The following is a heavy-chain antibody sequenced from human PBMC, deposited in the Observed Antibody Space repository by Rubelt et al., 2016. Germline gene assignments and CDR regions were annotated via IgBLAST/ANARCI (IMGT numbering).Heavy chain of an antibody. CDR2: IYYSGST. Sequence: VQLQESGPGLVKPSETLSLTCTVSGGSISSSSYYWGWIRQPPGKGLEWIGSIYYSGSTYYNPSLKSRVTISVDTSKNQFSLKLSSVTAADTAVYYCVRTGRVGRVVDYWGQGTLVTVSS. V-gene: IGHV4-39*01. J-gene: IGHJ4*02. D-gene: IGHD1-26*01. CDR1: GGSISSSSYY. CDR3: VRTGRVGRVVDY.